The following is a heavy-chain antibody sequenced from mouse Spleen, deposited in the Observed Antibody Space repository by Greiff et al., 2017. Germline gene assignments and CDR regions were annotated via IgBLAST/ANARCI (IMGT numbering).Heavy chain of an antibody. CDR1: GYSFTDYN. Sequence: EVKLVESGPELVKPGASVKISCKASGYSFTDYNMNWVKQSNGKSLEWIGVINPNYGTTSYNQKFKGKATLTVDQSSSTAYMQLNSLTSEDSAVYYCASPYGKGPAWFAYWGRGTLVTVSA. J-gene: IGHJ3*01. CDR2: INPNYGTT. V-gene: IGHV1-39*01. CDR3: ASPYGKGPAWFAY. D-gene: IGHD2-10*02.